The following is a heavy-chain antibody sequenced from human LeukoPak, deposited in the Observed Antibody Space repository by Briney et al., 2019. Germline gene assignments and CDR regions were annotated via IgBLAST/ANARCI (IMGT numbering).Heavy chain of an antibody. CDR3: TKGVNSGSIDY. J-gene: IGHJ4*02. CDR2: ISGSGGST. V-gene: IGHV3-23*01. CDR1: GFTFTNYA. Sequence: PGGSLRLSCSASGFTFTNYAMSWVRQASGKGREWVSSISGSGGSTYYAASVRGRFTISRDNSKNTLSLQMNSLRGEDTALYYCTKGVNSGSIDYWGQGTLVTVSS. D-gene: IGHD6-19*01.